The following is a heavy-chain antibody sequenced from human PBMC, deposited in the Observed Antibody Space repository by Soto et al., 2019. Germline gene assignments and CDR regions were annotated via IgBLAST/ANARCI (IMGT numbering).Heavy chain of an antibody. CDR3: AREGIAVAGTQYYFDY. CDR1: GYTFTSYG. CDR2: ISAYNGNT. Sequence: ASVKVSCKASGYTFTSYGISWVRQAPGQGLEWMGWISAYNGNTNYAQKLQGRVTINPDTSKNQFSLQLNSVTPEDTAVYYCAREGIAVAGTQYYFDYWGQGTLVTVSS. D-gene: IGHD6-19*01. V-gene: IGHV1-18*01. J-gene: IGHJ4*02.